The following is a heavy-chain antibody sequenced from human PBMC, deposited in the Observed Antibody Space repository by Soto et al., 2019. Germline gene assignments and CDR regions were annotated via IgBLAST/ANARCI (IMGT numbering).Heavy chain of an antibody. CDR2: VIPIFGTA. D-gene: IGHD1-1*01. J-gene: IGHJ6*02. CDR1: GGTVSSYA. Sequence: SVKVSCKASGGTVSSYAISWVRQAPGQGLDWMGGVIPIFGTANYAQKSHGRVTIPADESTSTAYMELSRLRSEDTAVYYCARGGTTPPSYYAGMDVWGQGTTVTVSS. CDR3: ARGGTTPPSYYAGMDV. V-gene: IGHV1-69*13.